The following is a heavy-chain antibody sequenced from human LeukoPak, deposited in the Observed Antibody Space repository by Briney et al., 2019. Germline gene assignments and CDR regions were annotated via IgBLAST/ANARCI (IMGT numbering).Heavy chain of an antibody. Sequence: GASVKVSCKASGYTFTGYYMHWVRQAPGQGLEWMGWISAYNGNTNYAQKLQGRVTMTTDTSTSTAYMELRSLRSDDTAVYYCARRDDFWSGYYGVDYWGQGTLVTVSS. V-gene: IGHV1-18*04. CDR3: ARRDDFWSGYYGVDY. CDR1: GYTFTGYY. J-gene: IGHJ4*02. D-gene: IGHD3-3*01. CDR2: ISAYNGNT.